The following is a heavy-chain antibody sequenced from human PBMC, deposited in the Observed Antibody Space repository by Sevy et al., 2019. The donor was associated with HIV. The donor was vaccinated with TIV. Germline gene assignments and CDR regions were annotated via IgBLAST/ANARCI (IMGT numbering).Heavy chain of an antibody. CDR3: VRGQDYFGSDSSNLDS. CDR1: GFTFSSYG. Sequence: GGSLRLSCAASGFTFSSYGMHWVRQAPGKGLEWVALIWYDGNHNYYEVSVKGRFTISRDNANHMRYLEVSSLRAEDTALYYCVRGQDYFGSDSSNLDSWGQGTLVTVSS. CDR2: IWYDGNHN. V-gene: IGHV3-33*01. J-gene: IGHJ4*02. D-gene: IGHD3-10*01.